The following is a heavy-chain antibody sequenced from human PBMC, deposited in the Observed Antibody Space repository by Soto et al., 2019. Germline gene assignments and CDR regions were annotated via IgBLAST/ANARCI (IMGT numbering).Heavy chain of an antibody. V-gene: IGHV3-23*01. D-gene: IGHD2-21*02. CDR3: AKVGLRLGGDY. CDR2: VTGNGATT. Sequence: EVQLLESGGGLIQPGGSLRLSCAASGFSFSNYAMSWVRQPPGKGLEWVSTVTGNGATTYYADSVKGRFTISRDNSKNTLYLQMNILRDEDTALYYCAKVGLRLGGDYWGQGTLVTVSS. J-gene: IGHJ4*02. CDR1: GFSFSNYA.